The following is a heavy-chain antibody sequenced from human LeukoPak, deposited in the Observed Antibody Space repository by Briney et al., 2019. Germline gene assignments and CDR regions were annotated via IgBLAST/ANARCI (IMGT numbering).Heavy chain of an antibody. CDR3: ARGRGCSSTSCDDYFDY. D-gene: IGHD2-2*01. J-gene: IGHJ4*02. CDR1: GYTFTSYG. Sequence: ASVKVSCKASGYTFTSYGISWVRQAPGQGLEWMGWISAHNGNTNYAQKLQGRVTMTTDTSTSTAYMELRSLRSDDTAVYYCARGRGCSSTSCDDYFDYWGQGTLVTVSS. CDR2: ISAHNGNT. V-gene: IGHV1-18*01.